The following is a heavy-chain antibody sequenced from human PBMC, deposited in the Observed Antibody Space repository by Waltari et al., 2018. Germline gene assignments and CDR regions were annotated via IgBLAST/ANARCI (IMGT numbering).Heavy chain of an antibody. CDR3: ERSRMDRGVPGALDI. J-gene: IGHJ3*02. V-gene: IGHV2-70*01. CDR1: GFSLSTSGMC. CDR2: IDWDDDK. Sequence: QVTLRESGPALVKPTQTLTLTCTFSGFSLSTSGMCVSWIRQPPGKALEWLALIDWDDDKYYSTSLKTRLTISKDTAKNQVVLTMTNMDPVGTATYYCERSRMDRGVPGALDIWGQGRMVTVS. D-gene: IGHD3-10*01.